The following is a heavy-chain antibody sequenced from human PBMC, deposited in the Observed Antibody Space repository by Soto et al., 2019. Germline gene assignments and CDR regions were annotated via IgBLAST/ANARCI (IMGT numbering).Heavy chain of an antibody. Sequence: GGSLRLSGAASGFTFINSNMNWVRQSPGKGVEWVSYISSSVSTIYYADSVKGRFTISRDNAKNSLYLQMNSLRAEDTAVYYCARVGGDYYDSSGYSAFDYWGQGTLVTVSS. V-gene: IGHV3-48*03. CDR1: GFTFINSN. CDR3: ARVGGDYYDSSGYSAFDY. CDR2: ISSSVSTI. D-gene: IGHD3-22*01. J-gene: IGHJ4*02.